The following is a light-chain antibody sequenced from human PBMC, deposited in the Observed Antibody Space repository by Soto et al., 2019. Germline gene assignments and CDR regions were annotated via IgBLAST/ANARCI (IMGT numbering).Light chain of an antibody. V-gene: IGKV3-20*01. CDR3: QQYGSPPLT. Sequence: EIVLTQSPGTLSLSPGERATLSCRASQSVSTSYLAWYQQKPGQAPRLLIYGASSRATGIPDRFSGSGSGTDFTLTISRLELEDFAVYYCQQYGSPPLTFGGGTKVEIK. CDR1: QSVSTSY. J-gene: IGKJ4*01. CDR2: GAS.